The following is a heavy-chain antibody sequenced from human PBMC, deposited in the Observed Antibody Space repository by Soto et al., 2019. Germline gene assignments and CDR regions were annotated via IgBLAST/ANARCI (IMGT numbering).Heavy chain of an antibody. CDR1: GGALSSDDDY. CDR3: ARGSHNFDS. CDR2: ISSSGKT. J-gene: IGHJ4*02. Sequence: TLSLTCNVSGGALSSDDDYWSWIRQRPGKGLECIGYISSSGKTYYNPFLKSRITMSVDTSKRQLSLKLRSVTAADAAVFYCARGSHNFDSWGQGVPVTVSS. V-gene: IGHV4-30-4*08. D-gene: IGHD3-10*01.